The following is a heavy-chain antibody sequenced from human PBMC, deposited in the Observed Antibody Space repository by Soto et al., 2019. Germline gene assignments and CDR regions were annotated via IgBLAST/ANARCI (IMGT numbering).Heavy chain of an antibody. CDR3: ARGGRLRHFDY. CDR1: GFTFSSYA. J-gene: IGHJ4*02. V-gene: IGHV3-30-3*01. CDR2: ISYDGSNK. Sequence: QVQLVESGGGVVQPGRSLRLSCAASGFTFSSYALHWVRQAPGKGLEWVAVISYDGSNKYYADSVKGRFTISRDNTKNTLYLQMNSLRAEDTAVYDCARGGRLRHFDYWGQGTLVTVSS. D-gene: IGHD5-12*01.